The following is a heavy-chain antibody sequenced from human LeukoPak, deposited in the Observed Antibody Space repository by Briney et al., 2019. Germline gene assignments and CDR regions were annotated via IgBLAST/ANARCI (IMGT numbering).Heavy chain of an antibody. J-gene: IGHJ6*03. CDR3: ASNKVDSYGLNYYYYYYMDV. CDR2: IIPIFGTA. Sequence: SVKVSCKASGGTFSSYAISWVRQAPGQGLEWMGGIIPIFGTANYAQKFQGRVTITADESTSTAYMELSSLRSEDTAVYYRASNKVDSYGLNYYYYYYMDVWGKGTTVTVSS. V-gene: IGHV1-69*13. D-gene: IGHD5-18*01. CDR1: GGTFSSYA.